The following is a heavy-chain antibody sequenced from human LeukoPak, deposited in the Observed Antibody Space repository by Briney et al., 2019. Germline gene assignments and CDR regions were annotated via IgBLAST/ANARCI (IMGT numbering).Heavy chain of an antibody. V-gene: IGHV3-74*01. CDR1: GFTFSSYY. D-gene: IGHD3-22*01. CDR2: INSDGSST. CDR3: TREKDYYDSSGYYRDAFDI. J-gene: IGHJ3*02. Sequence: GGSLRLSCAASGFTFSSYYVHWVRQAPGKGLVWVSRINSDGSSTSYADSVKGRFTISRDNAKNTLYLQMNSLRAEDTAVYYCTREKDYYDSSGYYRDAFDIWGQGTKVTASS.